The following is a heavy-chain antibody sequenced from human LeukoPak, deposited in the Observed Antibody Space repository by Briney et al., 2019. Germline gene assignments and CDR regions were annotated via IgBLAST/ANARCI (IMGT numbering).Heavy chain of an antibody. CDR2: VNPYNDKT. CDR3: ARGLINDWSALEY. CDR1: GYTFNTFD. J-gene: IGHJ4*02. D-gene: IGHD3-9*01. Sequence: ASVKLSCKASGYTFNTFDINWVRQATGQGPEWMGWVNPYNDKTVYAPKFQGRVSISSNNSINTAYMEFSGLKSDDTAVYYCARGLINDWSALEYWGQGTLVTVSS. V-gene: IGHV1-8*03.